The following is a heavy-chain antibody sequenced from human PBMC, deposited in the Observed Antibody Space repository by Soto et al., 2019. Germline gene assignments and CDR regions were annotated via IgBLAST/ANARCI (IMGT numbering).Heavy chain of an antibody. CDR1: GGSFSGYY. CDR3: ARSALGVYDRGSYFDY. J-gene: IGHJ4*02. D-gene: IGHD3-9*01. V-gene: IGHV4-34*12. CDR2: IIHSGST. Sequence: KSSETLSLLCAAYGGSFSGYYWNWIRQPPGKGLEWIGEIIHSGSTNYNPSLKSRVAISVDTSKNQFSLRLSSVTAAVTAVYFCARSALGVYDRGSYFDYWGRGTLVTVSS.